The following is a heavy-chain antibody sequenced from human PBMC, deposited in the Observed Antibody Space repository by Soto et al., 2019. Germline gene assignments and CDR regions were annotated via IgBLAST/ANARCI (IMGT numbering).Heavy chain of an antibody. V-gene: IGHV1-69*02. Sequence: ASVKVSCKASGGSFSSYTISWVRQATGQGLEWMGRIIPILGIANYAQKFQGRVTMTTDTSTTTTYMELRSLRSDNTAVYSGARGKFAVPAVDYWGRDPWSPSPQ. CDR3: ARGKFAVPAVDY. J-gene: IGHJ4*02. CDR1: GGSFSSYT. D-gene: IGHD4-17*01. CDR2: IIPILGIA.